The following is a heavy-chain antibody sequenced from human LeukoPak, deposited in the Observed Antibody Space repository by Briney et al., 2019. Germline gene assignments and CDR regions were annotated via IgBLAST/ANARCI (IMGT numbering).Heavy chain of an antibody. CDR1: GFTFSSYS. Sequence: GGSLRLSCAASGFTFSSYSMNWVRQAPGKGLEWVSVIYSGGSTYYADSVKGRFTISRDNAKNSLYLQMNSLRAEDTAVYYCARLGSSWLPHGYWGQGTLVTVSS. V-gene: IGHV3-66*01. CDR3: ARLGSSWLPHGY. J-gene: IGHJ4*02. D-gene: IGHD6-13*01. CDR2: IYSGGST.